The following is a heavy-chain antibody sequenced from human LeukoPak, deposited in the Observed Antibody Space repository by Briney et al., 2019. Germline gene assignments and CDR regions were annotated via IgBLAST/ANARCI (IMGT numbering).Heavy chain of an antibody. Sequence: PGGSLRLSCVTPGFTFGAYSMNWVRQAPGKGLEWVSSISSTNRYIYYAESVKGRFTLSRDNAKNSLYLDMNSLRAEDTAIYYCATYRQVLLPFESWGQGTLVTVSS. CDR2: ISSTNRYI. V-gene: IGHV3-21*04. CDR1: GFTFGAYS. D-gene: IGHD5-18*01. CDR3: ATYRQVLLPFES. J-gene: IGHJ4*02.